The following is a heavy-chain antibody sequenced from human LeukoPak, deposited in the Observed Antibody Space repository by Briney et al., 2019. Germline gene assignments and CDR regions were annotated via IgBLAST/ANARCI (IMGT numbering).Heavy chain of an antibody. CDR3: ARVIGAFDI. Sequence: PGGSLRLSCAAAGFTFSSYSMNWVRQAPGKGLEWVSYISSISSTIYYADSVKGRFTISRDNAKNSLYLQMNSLRDKDTAVYYCARVIGAFDIWGQGTMVTVSS. V-gene: IGHV3-48*02. CDR2: ISSISSTI. CDR1: GFTFSSYS. J-gene: IGHJ3*02.